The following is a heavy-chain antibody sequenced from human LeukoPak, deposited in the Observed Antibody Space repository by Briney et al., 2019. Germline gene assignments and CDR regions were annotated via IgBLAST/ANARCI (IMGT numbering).Heavy chain of an antibody. D-gene: IGHD3-3*01. J-gene: IGHJ5*02. CDR3: ARVRVVIIRGNWFDP. CDR2: ICHSGST. V-gene: IGHV4-38-2*02. CDR1: GYSISSGYY. Sequence: PSETLSLTCTVSGYSISSGYYWGWIRQPPGKGLEWIGSICHSGSTYYNPSLKSRVTISVDTSKNQFSLKLSSVTAADTAVYYCARVRVVIIRGNWFDPWGQGTLVTVSS.